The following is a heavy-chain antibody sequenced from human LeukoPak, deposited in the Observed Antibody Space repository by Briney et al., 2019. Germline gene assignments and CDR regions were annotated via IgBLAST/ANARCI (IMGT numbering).Heavy chain of an antibody. J-gene: IGHJ5*02. CDR3: ARALGRLWFGES. CDR1: GGSFSDYF. V-gene: IGHV4-34*01. Sequence: SETLSLTCAVYGGSFSDYFWNWIRQPPGKGLEWIGEINHGGGTRYNPSLKSRVTISLDTSKNQFSLKLSSVTAADTAVYYCARALGRLWFGESWGQGTLVTVFS. CDR2: INHGGGT. D-gene: IGHD3-10*01.